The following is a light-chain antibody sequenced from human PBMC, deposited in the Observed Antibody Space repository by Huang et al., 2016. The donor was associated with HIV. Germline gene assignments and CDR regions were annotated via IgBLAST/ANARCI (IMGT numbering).Light chain of an antibody. Sequence: EIVLTQSPATLSLSPGARATLSCRASQSISSYLAWYQQKPGQAPRLRIYDASNRATGVPARFSGSGSGTDFTLTISSLEPEDFAVYYCQQRSNWPPEGTFGQGTKVEIK. CDR3: QQRSNWPPEGT. J-gene: IGKJ1*01. CDR1: QSISSY. CDR2: DAS. V-gene: IGKV3-11*01.